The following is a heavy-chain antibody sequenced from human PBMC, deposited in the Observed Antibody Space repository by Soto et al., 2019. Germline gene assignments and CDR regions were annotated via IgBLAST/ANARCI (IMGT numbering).Heavy chain of an antibody. CDR1: GGSFSGYY. CDR3: ARSDPSRPGY. V-gene: IGHV4-34*02. CDR2: VSHSGRT. Sequence: QVQLQQWGAGLLKPSETLSLTCVLSGGSFSGYYWSWIRQPPGKGLEWIGEVSHSGRTNYNPSLKRRLTISLDTSTDQFALKVSSVTAADTAVYYCARSDPSRPGYWGQGTLVTVAS. D-gene: IGHD6-6*01. J-gene: IGHJ4*02.